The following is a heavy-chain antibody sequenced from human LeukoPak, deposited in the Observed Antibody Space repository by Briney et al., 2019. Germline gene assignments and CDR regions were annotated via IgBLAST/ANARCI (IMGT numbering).Heavy chain of an antibody. CDR3: ARAVTTWFDY. CDR1: GYTFTSYD. Sequence: ASVKVSCKASGYTFTSYDINWVRQATGQGLEWMGWMNPNSGNAGYTQKFQGRVTMTRNTSTSTAYMELSSLRSEDTAVYYCARAVTTWFDYWGQGTLVTVSS. CDR2: MNPNSGNA. D-gene: IGHD4-17*01. V-gene: IGHV1-8*01. J-gene: IGHJ4*02.